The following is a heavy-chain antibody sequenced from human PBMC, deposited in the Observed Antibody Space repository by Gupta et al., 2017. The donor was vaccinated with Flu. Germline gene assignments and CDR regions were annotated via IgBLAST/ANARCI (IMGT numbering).Heavy chain of an antibody. CDR2: ISYDGSNK. V-gene: IGHV3-30*18. Sequence: TFSSYGMHWVRQAPGKGLEWVAVISYDGSNKYYADSVKGRFTISRDNSKNTLYLQMNSLRAEDTAVYYCAKAGFEMAFDYWGQGPLVTVSS. J-gene: IGHJ4*02. CDR1: TFSSYG. D-gene: IGHD3-3*01. CDR3: AKAGFEMAFDY.